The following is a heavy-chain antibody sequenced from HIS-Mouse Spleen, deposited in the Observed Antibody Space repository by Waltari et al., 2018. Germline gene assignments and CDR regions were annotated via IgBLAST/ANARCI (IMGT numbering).Heavy chain of an antibody. D-gene: IGHD3-3*01. Sequence: QVQLQQWGAGLLKPSETLSLTCAVYGGSFSGYYWSWIRQPPGKGLEWIGEINHSGSTHYNPSLKSRVTISVDTSKNQFSLKLSSVTAADTAVYYCARGSNNYDFFGMDVWGQGTTVTVSS. CDR2: INHSGST. CDR3: ARGSNNYDFFGMDV. V-gene: IGHV4-34*01. J-gene: IGHJ6*02. CDR1: GGSFSGYY.